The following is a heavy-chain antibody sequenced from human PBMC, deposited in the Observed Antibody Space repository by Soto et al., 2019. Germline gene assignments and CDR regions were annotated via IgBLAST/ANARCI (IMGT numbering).Heavy chain of an antibody. V-gene: IGHV3-30*18. CDR2: MSYDGTVQ. J-gene: IGHJ4*02. D-gene: IGHD6-19*01. CDR3: AKDPMPGMAMAGPLDF. CDR1: GFTFSDYA. Sequence: QVQLVESGGGVVQPGRSLRLSCAASGFTFSDYAIHWVRQAPGKGLEWVAAMSYDGTVQRYTDSIGGRLTISRDNSKNTLYLQMKSLRPEDTAIYYCAKDPMPGMAMAGPLDFWGQGTPVTVSS.